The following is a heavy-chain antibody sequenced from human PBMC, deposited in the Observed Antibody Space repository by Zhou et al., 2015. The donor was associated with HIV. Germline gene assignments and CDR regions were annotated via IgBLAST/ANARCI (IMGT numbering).Heavy chain of an antibody. J-gene: IGHJ3*02. Sequence: QMQLVQSGPEVKKPGTSVKVSCKASGFTFTSSAVQWVRQARGQRLEWIGWIVVGSGNTNYAQKFQERVTITRDMSTSTAYMELSSLRSEDTAVYYCAAPRIVVVPAAHDAFDIWGQGTMVTVSS. CDR3: AAPRIVVVPAAHDAFDI. CDR1: GFTFTSSA. D-gene: IGHD2-2*01. CDR2: IVVGSGNT. V-gene: IGHV1-58*01.